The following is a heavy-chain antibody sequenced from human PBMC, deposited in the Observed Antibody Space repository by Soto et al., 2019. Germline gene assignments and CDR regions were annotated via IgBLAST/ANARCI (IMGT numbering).Heavy chain of an antibody. CDR1: GFTFSSYA. D-gene: IGHD4-17*01. J-gene: IGHJ3*02. CDR3: AKDADMTTVNNNDAFDI. V-gene: IGHV3-23*01. Sequence: EVQLLESGGGLVQPGGSLRLSCAASGFTFSSYAMSWVRPAPGTGLEWDSAISGSGGSTYYADSVKGRFTISRDNSKNTLYLQMNSLRAEDTAVYYCAKDADMTTVNNNDAFDIWGQGTMVTVSS. CDR2: ISGSGGST.